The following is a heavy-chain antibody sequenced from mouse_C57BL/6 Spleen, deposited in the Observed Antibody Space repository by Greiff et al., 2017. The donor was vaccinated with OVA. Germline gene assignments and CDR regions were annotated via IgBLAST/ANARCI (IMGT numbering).Heavy chain of an antibody. CDR1: GYTFTSYW. CDR2: IDPSDSYT. Sequence: VQLQQPGAELVKPGASVQLSCKASGYTFTSYWMQWVKQRPGQGLEWIGEIDPSDSYTNYNQKFKGKATLTVDTSSSTAYMQLSSLTSEDSAVYYCARPSANWYFDVWGTGTTVTVSS. V-gene: IGHV1-50*01. D-gene: IGHD3-3*01. CDR3: ARPSANWYFDV. J-gene: IGHJ1*03.